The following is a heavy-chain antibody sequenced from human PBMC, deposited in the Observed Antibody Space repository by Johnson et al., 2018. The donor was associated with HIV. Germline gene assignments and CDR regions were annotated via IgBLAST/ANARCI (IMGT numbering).Heavy chain of an antibody. J-gene: IGHJ3*02. D-gene: IGHD6-13*01. Sequence: VQLVESGGGLVQPGGSLRLSCAASGFAFSSYAMTWVRQAPGKGLEWVSAISGSGGSTYYADSVKGQFTISRDNSKNTLYLQMNSLRAEDTAIYYCAKGRYSSSWYLAGAFDIWGQGTIVTVSS. V-gene: IGHV3-23*04. CDR2: ISGSGGST. CDR1: GFAFSSYA. CDR3: AKGRYSSSWYLAGAFDI.